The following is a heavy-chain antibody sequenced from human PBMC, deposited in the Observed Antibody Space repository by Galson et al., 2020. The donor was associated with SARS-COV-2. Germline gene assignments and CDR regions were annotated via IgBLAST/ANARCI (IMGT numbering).Heavy chain of an antibody. CDR1: RGSISSHS. D-gene: IGHD1-26*01. J-gene: IGHJ4*02. Sequence: ETSETLSLTCTASRGSISSHSWSWIRQPPGKGLEWIGSIDDIGSTNYNPSPKSRVTMSLDTPKKQFSLQLMSVTAADTAVYYCAKLAGGRRSSEDYWGRGTLVTVSS. V-gene: IGHV4-59*08. CDR2: IDDIGST. CDR3: AKLAGGRRSSEDY.